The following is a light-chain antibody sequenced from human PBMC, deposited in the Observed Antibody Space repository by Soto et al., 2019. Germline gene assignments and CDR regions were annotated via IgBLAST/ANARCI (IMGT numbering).Light chain of an antibody. J-gene: IGLJ1*01. CDR2: EVS. CDR3: YSYRGYYTRV. CDR1: SSDVGGYNF. V-gene: IGLV2-14*01. Sequence: QSALTQPASVSGSPGQSITISCTGTSSDVGGYNFVSWYQQHPGRAPKLLNYEVSRRPSGVSNRFSGSKSGDTASLTISGLQAEDEADYYCYSYRGYYTRVFGTGTKVT.